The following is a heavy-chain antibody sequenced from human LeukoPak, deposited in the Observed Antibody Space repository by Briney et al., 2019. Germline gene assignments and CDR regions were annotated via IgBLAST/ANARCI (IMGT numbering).Heavy chain of an antibody. CDR2: IIPIFGTA. CDR3: ARAGCSSTSCYSFAGGSFDY. D-gene: IGHD2-2*01. Sequence: APVKVSCKASGGTFSSYAISWVRQAPGQGLEWMGGIIPIFGTANYAQKFQGRVTITTDESTSTAYMELSSLRSEDTAVYYCARAGCSSTSCYSFAGGSFDYWGQGTLVTVSS. CDR1: GGTFSSYA. J-gene: IGHJ4*02. V-gene: IGHV1-69*05.